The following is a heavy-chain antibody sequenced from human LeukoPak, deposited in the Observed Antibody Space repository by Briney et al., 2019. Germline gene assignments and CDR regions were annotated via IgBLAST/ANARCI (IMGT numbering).Heavy chain of an antibody. J-gene: IGHJ4*02. CDR3: ARCHDYGDFTIDY. D-gene: IGHD4-17*01. CDR2: IYTSGHT. Sequence: SETLSLTCTVSGGSISNYYWTFIRQPAGKGLEWIGRIYTSGHTNYSPALRSRVTMSIDTSKDQFSLKLNSVTAADTAVYYCARCHDYGDFTIDYWGQGTLVTVSS. V-gene: IGHV4-4*07. CDR1: GGSISNYY.